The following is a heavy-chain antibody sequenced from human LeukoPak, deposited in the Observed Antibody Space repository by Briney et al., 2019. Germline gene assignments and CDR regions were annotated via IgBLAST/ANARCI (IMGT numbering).Heavy chain of an antibody. D-gene: IGHD1-26*01. CDR1: GSGFTCYW. Sequence: GESLKISCKASGSGFTCYWIGWVRQMPGKGLEWMGIINPGDSDNRYSPSFQGQVTISADKSISTAYLQWNSLKASDTAMYSCASAYSGTYYWDSWGQGTLVTVSS. J-gene: IGHJ4*02. CDR3: ASAYSGTYYWDS. CDR2: INPGDSDN. V-gene: IGHV5-51*01.